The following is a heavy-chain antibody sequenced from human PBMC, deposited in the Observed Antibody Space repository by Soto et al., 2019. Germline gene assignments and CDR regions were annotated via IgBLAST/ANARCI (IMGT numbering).Heavy chain of an antibody. J-gene: IGHJ4*02. CDR1: GGSFSGYY. CDR3: VYSSSSYFDY. CDR2: INHSGST. D-gene: IGHD6-6*01. V-gene: IGHV4-34*10. Sequence: SETLSLTCAVYGGSFSGYYWSWIRQPPGKGLEWIGEINHSGSTNYNPSLKSRFTISRDNAKNSLYLQMNSLRAEDTALYYCVYSSSSYFDYWGQGTLVTVSS.